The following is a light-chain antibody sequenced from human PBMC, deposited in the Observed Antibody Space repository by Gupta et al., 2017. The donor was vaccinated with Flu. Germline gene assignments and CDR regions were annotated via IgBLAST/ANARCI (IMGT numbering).Light chain of an antibody. V-gene: IGLV1-51*02. CDR3: GTWDTGLSGGRV. J-gene: IGLJ1*01. Sequence: SSNIENNYVSWYQQLPGAAPTLLIYEDNKRPSGIPDRFSGSKSGTSATLGITGLQTGDEADYYCGTWDTGLSGGRVFGTGTKVTVL. CDR1: SSNIENNY. CDR2: EDN.